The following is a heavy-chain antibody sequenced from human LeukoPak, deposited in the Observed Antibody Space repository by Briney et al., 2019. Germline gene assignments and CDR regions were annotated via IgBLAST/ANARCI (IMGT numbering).Heavy chain of an antibody. CDR3: ASSGYDGGVY. D-gene: IGHD5-12*01. CDR1: GGSISSYY. Sequence: SETLPLTCTVSGGSISSYYWSWIRQPPGKGLEWIGYIYYSGSTNYNPSLKSRVTISVDTSKNQFSLKLSSLTAADTAVYYCASSGYDGGVYWGQGTLVTVSS. J-gene: IGHJ4*02. CDR2: IYYSGST. V-gene: IGHV4-59*01.